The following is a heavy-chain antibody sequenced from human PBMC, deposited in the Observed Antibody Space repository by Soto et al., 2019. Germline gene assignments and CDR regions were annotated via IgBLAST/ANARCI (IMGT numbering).Heavy chain of an antibody. D-gene: IGHD3-10*01. V-gene: IGHV3-30-3*01. J-gene: IGHJ5*02. CDR1: GLTFSSYA. Sequence: QVQLVESGGGVVQPGRSLRLSCAASGLTFSSYAMPWVRQAPGKGLEWVAVISYDGSNKYYADSVKGRFTISRDNSKNTLYLQMNSLRAEDTAVYYCARDRGGFDPWGQGTLVTVSS. CDR3: ARDRGGFDP. CDR2: ISYDGSNK.